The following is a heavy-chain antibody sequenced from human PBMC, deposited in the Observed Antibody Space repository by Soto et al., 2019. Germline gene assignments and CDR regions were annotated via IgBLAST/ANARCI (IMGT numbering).Heavy chain of an antibody. Sequence: VQLVESGGGVFQPGRSLTLSCVASGFTFTDHAMHWVRQAPGKGLEWVALISYDGNNKQYTDSVKGRSSISRDNSKDTLFLQLSSLRLEDTAVYYCARTKAMFGLDVWGQGTTVTVPS. CDR1: GFTFTDHA. CDR2: ISYDGNNK. CDR3: ARTKAMFGLDV. V-gene: IGHV3-30*04. D-gene: IGHD3-10*02. J-gene: IGHJ6*02.